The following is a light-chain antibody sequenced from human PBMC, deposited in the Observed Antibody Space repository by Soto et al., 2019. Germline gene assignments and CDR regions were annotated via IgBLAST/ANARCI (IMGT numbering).Light chain of an antibody. CDR3: SSYAGSNNFPYV. V-gene: IGLV2-8*01. CDR1: RSDVVGYNY. CDR2: EVS. Sequence: QSARTQPTSASGSPGQSVTISCTGTRSDVVGYNYVSWYQQHPGKAPKLIVYEVSKRPSGVPDRFSGSKSGNTASLTVSGLQAEDEADYYCSSYAGSNNFPYVFVTGTKVTVL. J-gene: IGLJ1*01.